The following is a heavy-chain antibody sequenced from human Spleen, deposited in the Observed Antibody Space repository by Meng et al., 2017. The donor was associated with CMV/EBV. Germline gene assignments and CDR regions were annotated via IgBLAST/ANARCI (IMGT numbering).Heavy chain of an antibody. CDR2: ISSSGTTI. D-gene: IGHD2-2*01. CDR1: GFTFSIYE. Sequence: GESLKISCGASGFTFSIYEMNWVRQAPGKGLEWVSYISSSGTTIYYADSVKGRFTISRDNVKNSLNLQMSSLRAEDTAVYYCLRRCSTAGCYPYWGQGTLVTVSS. CDR3: LRRCSTAGCYPY. V-gene: IGHV3-48*03. J-gene: IGHJ4*02.